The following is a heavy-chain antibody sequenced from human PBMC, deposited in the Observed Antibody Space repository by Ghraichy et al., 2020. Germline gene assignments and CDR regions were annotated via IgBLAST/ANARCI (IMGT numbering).Heavy chain of an antibody. J-gene: IGHJ4*02. Sequence: GESLNISCEASGFTFSRTAMHWVRQAPGKGLEWVAGIWTDGTYTYYLDSVKARFTISRDNSKNTVSLQMDSLRAEDTAVYSCATTPSRVVIASTRFYFDFWGQGTLVTVYS. CDR3: ATTPSRVVIASTRFYFDF. D-gene: IGHD2-21*01. V-gene: IGHV3-33*01. CDR1: GFTFSRTA. CDR2: IWTDGTYT.